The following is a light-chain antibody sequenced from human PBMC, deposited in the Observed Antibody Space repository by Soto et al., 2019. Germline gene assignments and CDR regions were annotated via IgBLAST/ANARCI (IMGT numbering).Light chain of an antibody. CDR3: QQYGSSPPFT. V-gene: IGKV3-20*01. J-gene: IGKJ3*01. Sequence: IVLTQSPGTLSFTPGERATLSCRASQSVSSSYLAWYQQKPGQAPRLLIYGASSRATGIPARFSGSGSGTDFTLTISRLEPEDSAVYYCQQYGSSPPFTFGPGTRVDIK. CDR2: GAS. CDR1: QSVSSSY.